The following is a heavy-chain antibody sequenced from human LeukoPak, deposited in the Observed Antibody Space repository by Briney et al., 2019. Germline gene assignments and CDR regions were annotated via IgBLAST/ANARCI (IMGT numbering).Heavy chain of an antibody. Sequence: SETLSLTCTVSGGSISSYYWSWIRQPPGKGLEWIGYIYYSGSTNYNPSLKSRVNISVDTSKNQFSLRLSSVTAADTAMYYCARQKPGSYAFDIWGQGTMVTVSS. CDR3: ARQKPGSYAFDI. D-gene: IGHD3-10*01. CDR1: GGSISSYY. V-gene: IGHV4-59*08. CDR2: IYYSGST. J-gene: IGHJ3*02.